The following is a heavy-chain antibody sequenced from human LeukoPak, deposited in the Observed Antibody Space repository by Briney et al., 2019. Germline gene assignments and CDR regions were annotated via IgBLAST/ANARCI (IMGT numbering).Heavy chain of an antibody. J-gene: IGHJ5*02. V-gene: IGHV3-23*01. CDR1: GFTLSRYA. CDR3: AKGADYGGNNWFDP. D-gene: IGHD4-23*01. CDR2: MNGSGGST. Sequence: GGSLRLSCADSGFTLSRYAMRWVRQAPGKGLEWVSVMNGSGGSTYYADSVKGRFTISRDNPKNTLYLQMNSLRAEDTAVYYCAKGADYGGNNWFDPWGQGTLVTVSS.